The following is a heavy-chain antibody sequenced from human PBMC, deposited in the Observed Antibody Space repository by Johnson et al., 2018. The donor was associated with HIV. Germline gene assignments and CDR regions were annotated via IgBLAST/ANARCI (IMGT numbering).Heavy chain of an antibody. D-gene: IGHD3-10*01. CDR2: ISSSGSTI. V-gene: IGHV3-11*04. CDR3: ARDRLWFGESDAFDI. CDR1: VFTFSDYY. J-gene: IGHJ3*02. Sequence: QMLFVESGGGLVKPGGSLRLSCAASVFTFSDYYMSWIRQAPGKGLEWVSYISSSGSTIYYADSVKGRFTISRDNAKNSLYLQMNSMRAEDTAVYYCARDRLWFGESDAFDIWGQGTMVTVSS.